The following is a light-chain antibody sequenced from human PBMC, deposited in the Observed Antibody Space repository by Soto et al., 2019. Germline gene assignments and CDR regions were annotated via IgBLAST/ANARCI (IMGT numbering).Light chain of an antibody. CDR2: EVT. Sequence: QSALTQPPSASGSPGQSITISCTGTSSDVVGFNYVSWHQQHPGKAPKVIIYEVTKRPSGVPDRFSGSKSANTASLTVSGLQAEDEADYYCSSYAGSNNPLFVFGTGTKVTVL. CDR1: SSDVVGFNY. J-gene: IGLJ1*01. V-gene: IGLV2-8*01. CDR3: SSYAGSNNPLFV.